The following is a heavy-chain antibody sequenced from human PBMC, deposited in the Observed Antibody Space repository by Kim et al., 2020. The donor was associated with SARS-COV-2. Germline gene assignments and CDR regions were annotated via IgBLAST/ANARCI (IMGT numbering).Heavy chain of an antibody. J-gene: IGHJ3*02. CDR3: ARHQSGYSYGLRLTGAFDI. CDR2: IYPGDSDT. V-gene: IGHV5-51*01. Sequence: GESLKISCKGSGYSFTSYWIGWVRQMPGKGLEWMGIIYPGDSDTRYSPSFQGQVTISADKSISTAYLQWSSLKASDTAMYYCARHQSGYSYGLRLTGAFDIWGQGTMVTVSS. D-gene: IGHD5-18*01. CDR1: GYSFTSYW.